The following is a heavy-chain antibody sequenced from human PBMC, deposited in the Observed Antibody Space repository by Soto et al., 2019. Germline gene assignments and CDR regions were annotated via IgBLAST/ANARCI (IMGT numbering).Heavy chain of an antibody. J-gene: IGHJ4*02. Sequence: PSETLSLTCAVYGGSLIGYYWSLIRHPPLKGLEWIGEIYHSGSTNYNPSLKSRVTISIDTSKNQFSLKLSSVTAADTAVYYCARGYDGSGYYPPLLDYWGQGTLVTVSS. CDR3: ARGYDGSGYYPPLLDY. CDR2: IYHSGST. V-gene: IGHV4-34*01. CDR1: GGSLIGYY. D-gene: IGHD3-22*01.